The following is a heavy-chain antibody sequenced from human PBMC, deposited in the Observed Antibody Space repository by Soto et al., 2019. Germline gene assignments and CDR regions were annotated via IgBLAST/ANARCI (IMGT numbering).Heavy chain of an antibody. CDR3: ARDRVYGDPSDY. CDR1: GYTFTGYY. CDR2: INPNNGGT. V-gene: IGHV1-2*02. Sequence: GASVKVSCKASGYTFTGYYMHWVRQAPGQGLEWMGWINPNNGGTNYAQKLQGRVTMTRDTSMSTAYMELRSLRSDDTAVYYCARDRVYGDPSDYWGQGTLVTVSS. D-gene: IGHD4-17*01. J-gene: IGHJ4*02.